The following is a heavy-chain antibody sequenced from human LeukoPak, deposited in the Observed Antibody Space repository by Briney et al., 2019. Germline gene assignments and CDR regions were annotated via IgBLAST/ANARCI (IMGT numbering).Heavy chain of an antibody. Sequence: GASVKLSCKTSGDTSSNFVISWVRQAPGQGLEWMARIIPKFDLTKIAQKFEGRVTITADTSTSTVYLELSNVRSDDTAIYYCTRDQNVRGVAAGMEGWFDPWGQGTLVTVSS. CDR3: TRDQNVRGVAAGMEGWFDP. V-gene: IGHV1-69*04. CDR1: GDTSSNFV. J-gene: IGHJ5*02. CDR2: IIPKFDLT. D-gene: IGHD1-1*01.